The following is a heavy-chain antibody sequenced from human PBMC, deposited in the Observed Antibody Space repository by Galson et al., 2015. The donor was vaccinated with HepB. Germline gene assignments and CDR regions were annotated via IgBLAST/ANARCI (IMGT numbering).Heavy chain of an antibody. CDR2: TYYRSKWYN. Sequence: CAISGDSVSSNSAAWNWIRRSPSRGLEWLGRTYYRSKWYNDYAVSVKSRITINPDTSKNQFSLQLNSVTPEDTAVYYCARAAAAGAGAFDIWGQGTMVTVSS. CDR3: ARAAAAGAGAFDI. CDR1: GDSVSSNSAA. D-gene: IGHD6-13*01. V-gene: IGHV6-1*01. J-gene: IGHJ3*02.